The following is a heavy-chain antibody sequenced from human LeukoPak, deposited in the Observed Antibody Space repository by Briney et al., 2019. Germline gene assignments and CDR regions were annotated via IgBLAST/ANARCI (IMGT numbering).Heavy chain of an antibody. CDR2: LYFSGST. Sequence: SETLSLTCTVSGGSITSRSYSWGWIRQPPGKGLEWIGSLYFSGSTYYNPSLKSRVTISVDTSKNQFSLKLSSVTAADTAVYYCARLKKYGYSSSWYRNHFFDYWGQGTLVTVSS. CDR3: ARLKKYGYSSSWYRNHFFDY. D-gene: IGHD6-13*01. J-gene: IGHJ4*02. CDR1: GGSITSRSYS. V-gene: IGHV4-39*07.